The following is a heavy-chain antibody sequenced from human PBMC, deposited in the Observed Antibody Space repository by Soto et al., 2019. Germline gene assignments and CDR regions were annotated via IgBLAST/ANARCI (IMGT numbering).Heavy chain of an antibody. Sequence: ASVKVSCKASGYTFPSYDINWVRQATGQGLEWMGWMNPNSGNTGHAQKFQGRVTMTRNTSISTAYMELSSLRSEDTAVYYCAAGVTYDGNFDIWGQGTMVTVS. V-gene: IGHV1-8*01. D-gene: IGHD5-12*01. CDR2: MNPNSGNT. CDR3: AAGVTYDGNFDI. J-gene: IGHJ3*02. CDR1: GYTFPSYD.